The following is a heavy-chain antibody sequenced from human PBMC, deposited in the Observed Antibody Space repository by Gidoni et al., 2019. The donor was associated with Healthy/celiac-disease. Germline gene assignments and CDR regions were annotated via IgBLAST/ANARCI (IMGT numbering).Heavy chain of an antibody. D-gene: IGHD1-26*01. CDR3: ARVPGTGRVGATFHYYYGMDV. V-gene: IGHV4-61*01. CDR2: IYYSGST. Sequence: QVQLQESGPGLVKPSETLSLTCTVSGGSVSSGSYYWSWIRQPPGKGLEWIGYIYYSGSTNYNPSLKSRVTISVDTSKNQFSLKLSSVTAADTAVYYCARVPGTGRVGATFHYYYGMDVWGQGTTVTVSS. J-gene: IGHJ6*02. CDR1: GGSVSSGSYY.